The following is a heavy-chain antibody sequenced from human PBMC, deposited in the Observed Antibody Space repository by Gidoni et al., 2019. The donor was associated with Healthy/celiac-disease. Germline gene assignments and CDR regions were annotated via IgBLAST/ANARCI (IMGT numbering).Heavy chain of an antibody. D-gene: IGHD3-10*01. CDR3: ARETGGAFDI. J-gene: IGHJ3*02. CDR1: GFTVSSNY. V-gene: IGHV3-53*01. CDR2: IYSGGSK. Sequence: VQLVESGGGFLQPGGSLRLSCAASGFTVSSNYMSWVRQAPGKGLEWVSVIYSGGSKYDADSVKGRFTISRDNSKNTLYLQMNSLRAEDTAVYYCARETGGAFDIWGQGTMVTVSS.